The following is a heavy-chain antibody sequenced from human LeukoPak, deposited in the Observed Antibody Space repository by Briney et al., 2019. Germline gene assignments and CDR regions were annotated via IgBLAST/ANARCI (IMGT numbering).Heavy chain of an antibody. Sequence: GGSLRLSCAASGFTFSSYSMNWVRQAPGKGLEWVSSISSSSSYIYYADSVKGRFTISRDNAKNSLYLQMNSLRAEDTAVYYCARGWVWPQSSTGLGAFDIWGQGTMVTVSS. V-gene: IGHV3-21*01. CDR2: ISSSSSYI. J-gene: IGHJ3*02. D-gene: IGHD2-2*01. CDR3: ARGWVWPQSSTGLGAFDI. CDR1: GFTFSSYS.